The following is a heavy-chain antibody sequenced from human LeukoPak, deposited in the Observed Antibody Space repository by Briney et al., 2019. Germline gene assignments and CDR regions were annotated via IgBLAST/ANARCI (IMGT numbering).Heavy chain of an antibody. CDR2: ISGSGSST. CDR1: GFTFSSYA. V-gene: IGHV3-23*01. Sequence: GGSLRLSCAASGFTFSSYAMSWARQVPGKGLEWVSTISGSGSSTYYADSVKGRFTISRDNSKNTLYLQMNSLRAEDTAVYYCAKGRYCSGGSCYDDYWGQGTLVSVSS. J-gene: IGHJ4*02. D-gene: IGHD2-15*01. CDR3: AKGRYCSGGSCYDDY.